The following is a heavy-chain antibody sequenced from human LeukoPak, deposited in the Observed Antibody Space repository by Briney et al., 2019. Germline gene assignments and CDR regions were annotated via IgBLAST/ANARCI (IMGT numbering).Heavy chain of an antibody. D-gene: IGHD3-9*01. Sequence: PSETLSLTCTVSGGSISSYYWSWIRQPAGKGLDWIGCIYTSGSTNYNPSLKSRVTMSVDTSKNQFSLKLSSVTAADMAVYYCASEYYDILTGYYEWGQGTLVTVSS. CDR1: GGSISSYY. CDR2: IYTSGST. V-gene: IGHV4-4*07. CDR3: ASEYYDILTGYYE. J-gene: IGHJ4*02.